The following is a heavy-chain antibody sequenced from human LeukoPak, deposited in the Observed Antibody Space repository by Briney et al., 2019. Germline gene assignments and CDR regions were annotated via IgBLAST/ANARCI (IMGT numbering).Heavy chain of an antibody. CDR2: ISYGGGT. V-gene: IGHV4-59*12. CDR1: GGPISSFY. D-gene: IGHD3-10*01. Sequence: SETLSLTCAVSGGPISSFYWSWVRQPPGKGLEWVGYISYGGGTTYNPSLKRRVSMSIDTSKNQFSLKLSSVTAADTAVYYCASLKAYYSTAGFDPWGQGTLVTVSS. J-gene: IGHJ5*02. CDR3: ASLKAYYSTAGFDP.